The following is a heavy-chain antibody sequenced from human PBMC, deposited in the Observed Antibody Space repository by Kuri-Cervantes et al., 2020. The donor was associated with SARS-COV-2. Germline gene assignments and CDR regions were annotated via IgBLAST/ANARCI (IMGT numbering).Heavy chain of an antibody. Sequence: GESLKISCAASGFTFSSYEMNWVRQAPGKGLEWVSYISSSGSTIYYADSVKGRFTISRDDSKNTPYLQMNSLRAEDTAVYYCARVVGIRGYFDYWGQGTLVTVSS. J-gene: IGHJ4*02. CDR1: GFTFSSYE. D-gene: IGHD3-10*01. V-gene: IGHV3-48*03. CDR2: ISSSGSTI. CDR3: ARVVGIRGYFDY.